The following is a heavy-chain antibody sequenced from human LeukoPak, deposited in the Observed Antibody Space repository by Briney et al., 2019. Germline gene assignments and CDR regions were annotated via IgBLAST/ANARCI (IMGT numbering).Heavy chain of an antibody. Sequence: SETLSLTCTVSGGSISSSSYYWGWIRQPPGKGLEWIGSIYYSGSTYNNPSLKSRVTISVDTSKNQFSLKLSSVTAADTAVYYCARLAVALFDYWGQGTLVTVSS. CDR2: IYYSGST. V-gene: IGHV4-39*01. D-gene: IGHD6-19*01. J-gene: IGHJ4*02. CDR3: ARLAVALFDY. CDR1: GGSISSSSYY.